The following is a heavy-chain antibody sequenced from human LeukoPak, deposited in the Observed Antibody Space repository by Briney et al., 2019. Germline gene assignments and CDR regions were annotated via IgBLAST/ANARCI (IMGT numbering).Heavy chain of an antibody. Sequence: GGSLRLSCAASGFTFDDYAMHWVRQAPGKGLEWVSLISGDGGSTYYADSVKGRFTISGDNSKNSLYLQMNSLRTEDTALYYCAKDISTGTFGSDAVSSFDYWGQGTLVTVHS. J-gene: IGHJ4*02. CDR3: AKDISTGTFGSDAVSSFDY. CDR1: GFTFDDYA. CDR2: ISGDGGST. V-gene: IGHV3-43*02. D-gene: IGHD1-1*01.